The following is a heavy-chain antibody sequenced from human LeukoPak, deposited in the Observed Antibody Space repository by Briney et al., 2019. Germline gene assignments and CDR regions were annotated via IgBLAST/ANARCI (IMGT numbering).Heavy chain of an antibody. D-gene: IGHD3-9*01. CDR1: GYTFTGYY. Sequence: ASVTVSFKCSGYTFTGYYMHWVRQAPGQGLEWMGWINPNSGGTNYAQKFQGRVTMTRDTSISTAYMELSRLRSDDTAVYYCARDYDILTGFPYYFDYWGQGTLVTVSS. J-gene: IGHJ4*02. CDR3: ARDYDILTGFPYYFDY. CDR2: INPNSGGT. V-gene: IGHV1-2*02.